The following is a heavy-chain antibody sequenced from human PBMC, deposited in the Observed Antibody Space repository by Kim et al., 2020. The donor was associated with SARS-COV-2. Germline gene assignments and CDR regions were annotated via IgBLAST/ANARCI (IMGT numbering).Heavy chain of an antibody. J-gene: IGHJ5*02. Sequence: GESLKISCKGSGYSFTSYWIGWVRQMPGKGLEWMGIIYPGDSDTRYSPSFQGQVTISADKSISTAYLQWSSLKASDTAMYYCARQEPPTLYYSSSWYGGFDPWGQGTLVTVSS. CDR1: GYSFTSYW. CDR3: ARQEPPTLYYSSSWYGGFDP. V-gene: IGHV5-51*01. CDR2: IYPGDSDT. D-gene: IGHD6-13*01.